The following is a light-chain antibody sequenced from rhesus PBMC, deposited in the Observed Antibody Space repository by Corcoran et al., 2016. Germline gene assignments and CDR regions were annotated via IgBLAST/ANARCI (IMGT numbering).Light chain of an antibody. CDR1: QGISRY. CDR3: QQGQNNPWS. CDR2: YEN. V-gene: IGKV1-32*02. J-gene: IGKJ1*01. Sequence: DIQMSQSPSSLSASVGDRVTITCWASQGISRYLNWYQQKPGKAPKLLIFYENHLPSGVPSRFSGSGSGTYFTLTISSLQPEGFATYYCQQGQNNPWSFGQGTKVEIK.